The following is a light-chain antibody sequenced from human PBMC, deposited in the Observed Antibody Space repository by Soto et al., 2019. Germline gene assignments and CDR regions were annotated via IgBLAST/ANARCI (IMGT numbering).Light chain of an antibody. V-gene: IGKV1-39*01. Sequence: DIQMTQSPSSLSASIGDRVTITCRASQSISSFLNWYQQKPGKPPKLLIYAASSLESGVPSRFSGSGSGTDFTLTISSLQPEDFASYYCQQSFSSPPKYTVGQGTKLEIK. CDR3: QQSFSSPPKYT. CDR1: QSISSF. CDR2: AAS. J-gene: IGKJ2*01.